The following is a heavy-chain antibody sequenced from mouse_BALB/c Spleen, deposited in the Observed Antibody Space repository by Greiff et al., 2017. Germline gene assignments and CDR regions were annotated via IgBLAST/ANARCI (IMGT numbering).Heavy chain of an antibody. J-gene: IGHJ3*01. D-gene: IGHD2-1*01. Sequence: EVMLVESGGGLVQPGGSLKLSCAASGFTFSSYTMSWVRQTPEKRLEWVAYISNGGGSTYYPDTVKGRFTISRDNAKNTLYLQMSSLKSEDTAMYYCARHGYYGNYGFAYWGQGTLVTVSA. CDR1: GFTFSSYT. V-gene: IGHV5-12-2*01. CDR2: ISNGGGST. CDR3: ARHGYYGNYGFAY.